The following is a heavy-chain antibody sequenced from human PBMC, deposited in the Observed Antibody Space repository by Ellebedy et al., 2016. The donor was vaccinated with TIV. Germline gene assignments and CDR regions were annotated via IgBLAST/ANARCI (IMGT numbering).Heavy chain of an antibody. J-gene: IGHJ3*02. CDR2: VYFSGKT. Sequence: SETLSLTCTVSGGSISSGGYYWGWIRQRPGQGLEWIGHVYFSGKTFYNPSLQSRIIISVDTTKNQFSLRLSSVTAADMAMYYCARDFHDYGIDPFDIWGQGTLVTVSS. D-gene: IGHD4-17*01. V-gene: IGHV4-31*03. CDR3: ARDFHDYGIDPFDI. CDR1: GGSISSGGYY.